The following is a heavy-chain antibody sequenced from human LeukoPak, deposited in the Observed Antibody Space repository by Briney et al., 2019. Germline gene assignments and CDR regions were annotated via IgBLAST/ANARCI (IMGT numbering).Heavy chain of an antibody. V-gene: IGHV3-23*01. CDR3: AKYFDSGIRWFDP. Sequence: GGSLRLSCAASGFTFSTYAMSWVRQAPGKGLQWVSTIGTGDTYYADSVKGRFTISRDNSKSTLFLQMNTLRAEDTAVYFCAKYFDSGIRWFDPWGPGTLVIVSS. D-gene: IGHD3-10*01. J-gene: IGHJ5*02. CDR2: IGTGDT. CDR1: GFTFSTYA.